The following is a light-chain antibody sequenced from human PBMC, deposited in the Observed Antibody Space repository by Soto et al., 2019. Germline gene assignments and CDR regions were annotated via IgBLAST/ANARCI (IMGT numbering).Light chain of an antibody. Sequence: QSALTQPPSASGSPGQSVTISCTGTSTDIGTYNYVSWYRQYPDKAPKLLVYQATKRPSGVPDRFSGSRSGNTAALTVSGLQAEDEAVYYCSSYAGSVVVFGGGTKLTVL. CDR2: QAT. CDR3: SSYAGSVVV. V-gene: IGLV2-8*01. CDR1: STDIGTYNY. J-gene: IGLJ2*01.